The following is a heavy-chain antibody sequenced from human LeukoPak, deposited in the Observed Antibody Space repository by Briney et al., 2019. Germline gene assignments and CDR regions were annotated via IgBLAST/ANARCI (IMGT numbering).Heavy chain of an antibody. CDR1: GFTFSSYA. J-gene: IGHJ4*02. V-gene: IGHV3-23*01. CDR2: ISGSGGST. D-gene: IGHD6-13*01. Sequence: GGSLRLSCAASGFTFSSYAMSWVRQAPGKGLEWVSAISGSGGSTYYADSVKGRFTISRDNAKNSLYLQMNSLRAEDTAVYYCAKDPKSSSWSYFDYWGQGTLVTVSS. CDR3: AKDPKSSSWSYFDY.